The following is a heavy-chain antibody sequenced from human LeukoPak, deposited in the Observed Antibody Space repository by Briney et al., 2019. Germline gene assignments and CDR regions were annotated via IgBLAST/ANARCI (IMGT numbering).Heavy chain of an antibody. V-gene: IGHV1-2*02. CDR1: GYTFTGYY. CDR2: INPNSGGT. CDR3: ARDAGGGPTRRNWNDPFDY. D-gene: IGHD1-20*01. Sequence: ASVKVSCKASGYTFTGYYMHWVRHAPGQGLEWMGWINPNSGGTNYAQKFQGRVTMTRDTSISTAYMELSRLRSDDTAVYYCARDAGGGPTRRNWNDPFDYWGQGTLVTVSS. J-gene: IGHJ4*02.